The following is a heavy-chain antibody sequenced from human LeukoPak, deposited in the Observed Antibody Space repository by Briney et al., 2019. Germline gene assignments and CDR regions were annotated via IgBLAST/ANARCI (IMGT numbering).Heavy chain of an antibody. CDR2: IYASGST. J-gene: IGHJ3*02. CDR3: ARRGEI. Sequence: SETLSLTCTVSGGSISSGSYYWNWIRQPAGKGLEWIGRIYASGSTNYNPSLMSRVTISLDTSKNQFSLKLSSVTAADTAVYYCARRGEIWGQGTMVTVSS. CDR1: GGSISSGSYY. V-gene: IGHV4-61*02.